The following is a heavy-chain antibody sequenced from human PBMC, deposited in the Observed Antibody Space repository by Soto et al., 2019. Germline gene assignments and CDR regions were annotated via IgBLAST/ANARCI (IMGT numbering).Heavy chain of an antibody. V-gene: IGHV1-18*01. CDR2: ISVHNGNT. CDR3: AKGGGGSCYVHAVH. Sequence: ASVKVSCKAPGYTFTSYGISWVRQAPGQGLEWMGWISVHNGNTNYAQKLQGRVTMTTDTSTSTAYMELRSLRAEDTAVYYCAKGGGGSCYVHAVHWGQGTLVTVSS. J-gene: IGHJ4*02. CDR1: GYTFTSYG. D-gene: IGHD2-15*01.